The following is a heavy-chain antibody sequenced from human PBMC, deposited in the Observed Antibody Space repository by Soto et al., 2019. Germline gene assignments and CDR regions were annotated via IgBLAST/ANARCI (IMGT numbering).Heavy chain of an antibody. J-gene: IGHJ4*02. V-gene: IGHV3-23*01. CDR3: VKGRYDFWSAYFRFDY. Sequence: EVQLLESGGDLVRPGGSLRLSCAASGFSFSTYALSWVRQAPGKGLEWVSSVSGSGSKTYYGDSVRGRSVISRDNSKSTLYLQMKSLRAEDTGIYYCVKGRYDFWSAYFRFDYWGQGTLITVSS. D-gene: IGHD3-3*01. CDR1: GFSFSTYA. CDR2: VSGSGSKT.